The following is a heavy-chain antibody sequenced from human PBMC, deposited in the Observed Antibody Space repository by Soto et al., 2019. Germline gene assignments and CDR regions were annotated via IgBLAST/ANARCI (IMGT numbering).Heavy chain of an antibody. CDR3: ARDGTYNWV. Sequence: EVQLVESGGGLVQPGGSLSLSCAASGFTVSNNYRRWVRQAPGKGLEWGSLIYSGGATYYADSVKGRFTISRDNTKNTLYLKMNSLRAEDTAVYYCARDGTYNWVGGQGILVTVSS. V-gene: IGHV3-66*01. J-gene: IGHJ4*02. CDR2: IYSGGAT. CDR1: GFTVSNNY. D-gene: IGHD1-1*01.